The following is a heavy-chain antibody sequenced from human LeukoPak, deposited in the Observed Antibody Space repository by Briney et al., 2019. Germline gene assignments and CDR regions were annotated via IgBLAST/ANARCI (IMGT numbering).Heavy chain of an antibody. CDR3: ARRLSSGWRN. J-gene: IGHJ4*02. Sequence: SETLSLTCTVSGDSISTRTYHWGWLRQPPGQELEWIGTIFYSRSTYYNPSLKSRAAISVDTSKNHFPLKLSSVTAADTAVYYCARRLSSGWRNWGQGTLVTVSS. V-gene: IGHV4-39*02. CDR1: GDSISTRTYH. D-gene: IGHD6-19*01. CDR2: IFYSRST.